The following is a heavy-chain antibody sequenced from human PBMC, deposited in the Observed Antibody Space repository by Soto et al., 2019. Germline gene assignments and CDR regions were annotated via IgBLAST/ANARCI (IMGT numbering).Heavy chain of an antibody. CDR1: GGTFSSYT. D-gene: IGHD6-19*01. Sequence: QVQLVQSGAEVKKPGSSVKVSCKASGGTFSSYTISWVRQAPGQGLEWMGRIIPILGIANYAQKFQGRVTITADKYTRAAYMELSSLRSEDTAVYYCARDQVPGYSSGWYRVDYFDYWGQGTLVTVSS. J-gene: IGHJ4*02. V-gene: IGHV1-69*08. CDR3: ARDQVPGYSSGWYRVDYFDY. CDR2: IIPILGIA.